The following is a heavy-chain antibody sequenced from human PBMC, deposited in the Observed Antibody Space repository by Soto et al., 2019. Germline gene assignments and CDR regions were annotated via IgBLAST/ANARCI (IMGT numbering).Heavy chain of an antibody. CDR1: GYTFTSYG. J-gene: IGHJ6*02. D-gene: IGHD6-19*01. CDR2: TSAYKGNT. CDR3: ASREWLVGGYYYVLYA. V-gene: IGHV1-18*01. Sequence: QVQLVQSGAEVKKPGASVKVSCKASGYTFTSYGISWVRQAPGQGLEWMGWTSAYKGNTNYAQKLQGRVTMTPDTHTSTSYTELRRLSSAGTAGYSCASREWLVGGYYYVLYAWGQGTTVTVSS.